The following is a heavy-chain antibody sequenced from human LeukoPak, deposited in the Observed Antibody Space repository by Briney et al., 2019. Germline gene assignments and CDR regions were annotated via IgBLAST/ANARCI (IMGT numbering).Heavy chain of an antibody. J-gene: IGHJ6*02. CDR1: GFTFSSYW. D-gene: IGHD6-13*01. CDR3: ARDQFGATYSSSWDRYFDYGMDV. Sequence: GGSLRLSCAASGFTFSSYWMSWVRQAPGKGLEWVANIKQDGSEKYYVDSVKGRFTISRDNAKNSLYLQMNSLRAEDTAVYYCARDQFGATYSSSWDRYFDYGMDVWGQGTTVTVSS. V-gene: IGHV3-7*01. CDR2: IKQDGSEK.